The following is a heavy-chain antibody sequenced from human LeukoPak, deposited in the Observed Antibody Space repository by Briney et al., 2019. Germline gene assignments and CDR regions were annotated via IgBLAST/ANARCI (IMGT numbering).Heavy chain of an antibody. CDR2: INHSGST. Sequence: SQTLSLTCTVSGGSISSGGYYWSWIRQPPGKGLEWIGEINHSGSTNYNPSLKSRVTISVDTSKNQFPLKLSSVTAADTAVYYCARGVRFLEWPEAYWGQGTLVTVSS. J-gene: IGHJ4*02. CDR3: ARGVRFLEWPEAY. V-gene: IGHV4-39*06. D-gene: IGHD3-3*01. CDR1: GGSISSGGYY.